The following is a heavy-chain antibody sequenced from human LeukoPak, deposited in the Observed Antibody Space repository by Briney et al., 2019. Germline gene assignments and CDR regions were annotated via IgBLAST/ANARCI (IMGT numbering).Heavy chain of an antibody. Sequence: GGSLRLSCAASGFTFSSYWMSWVRQAPGKGLEWVANIKQDGSEKYYVDSVKGRFTISRDNAKNSLYLRMNSLRAEDTAVYYCARLGFYSGSLQDAFDIWGQGTMVTVSS. CDR1: GFTFSSYW. V-gene: IGHV3-7*03. CDR2: IKQDGSEK. CDR3: ARLGFYSGSLQDAFDI. D-gene: IGHD1-26*01. J-gene: IGHJ3*02.